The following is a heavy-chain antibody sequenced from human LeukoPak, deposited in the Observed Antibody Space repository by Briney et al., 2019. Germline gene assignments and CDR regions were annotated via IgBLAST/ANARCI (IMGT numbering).Heavy chain of an antibody. CDR3: ARDRDYYGSGSYSYFDC. CDR1: GGSITNNNW. Sequence: SETLSLTCTVSGGSITNNNWWTWVRQPPGKGLEWIGEIYHSGSTNYNPSLKSRVTISVDTSKNQFSLKLSSVTAADTAVYYCARDRDYYGSGSYSYFDCWGQGTLVTVSS. J-gene: IGHJ4*02. V-gene: IGHV4-4*02. CDR2: IYHSGST. D-gene: IGHD3-10*01.